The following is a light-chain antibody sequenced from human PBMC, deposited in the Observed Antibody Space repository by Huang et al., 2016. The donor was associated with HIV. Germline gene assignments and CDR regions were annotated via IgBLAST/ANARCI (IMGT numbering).Light chain of an antibody. CDR3: QQRSNWHPALT. CDR1: QSVSNF. J-gene: IGKJ4*01. V-gene: IGKV3-11*01. CDR2: DAS. Sequence: EIVLTQSPATLSLSPGERATLSCRASQSVSNFLAWYQQTPGQAPRLLIYDASKRATGIPGRFSGSGSGTGFTLTISSLEPEDLAVYYCQQRSNWHPALTFGGGTKVEIK.